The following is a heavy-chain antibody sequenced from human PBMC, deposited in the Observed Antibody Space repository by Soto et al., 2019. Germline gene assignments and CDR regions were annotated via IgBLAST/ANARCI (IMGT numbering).Heavy chain of an antibody. CDR1: GFTFGDYA. V-gene: IGHV3-49*03. CDR2: IRSKAYGGTT. J-gene: IGHJ4*02. Sequence: GGSLRLSCTASGFTFGDYAMSWFRQAPGKGLEWVGFIRSKAYGGTTEYAASVKGKFTISRDDSKSIAYLQMNSLKTEDTAVYYCTRDKPYCSGGSCYSDYYFDYWGQGTLVTVSS. D-gene: IGHD2-15*01. CDR3: TRDKPYCSGGSCYSDYYFDY.